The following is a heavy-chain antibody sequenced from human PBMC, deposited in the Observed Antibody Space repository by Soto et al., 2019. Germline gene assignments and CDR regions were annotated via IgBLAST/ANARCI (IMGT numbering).Heavy chain of an antibody. CDR2: ISSSSSTI. J-gene: IGHJ5*02. CDR1: GFTFSSYS. Sequence: EVQLVESGGGLVQPGGSLRLSCAASGFTFSSYSMNWVRQAPGKGLEWVSYISSSSSTIYYADSVKGRFTISRDNAKNSRELQMNSLRDEDTAVYYCAREGGWLNGFDPWGQGTLGTVSS. V-gene: IGHV3-48*02. CDR3: AREGGWLNGFDP. D-gene: IGHD6-19*01.